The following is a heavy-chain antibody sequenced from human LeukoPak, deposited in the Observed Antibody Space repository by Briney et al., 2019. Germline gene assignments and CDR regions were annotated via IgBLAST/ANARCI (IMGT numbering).Heavy chain of an antibody. CDR1: GYTFTSYA. J-gene: IGHJ4*02. V-gene: IGHV1-3*01. Sequence: EASVKVSCKASGYTFTSYAMHWVRQAPGQRLEWMGWINAGNGNTKYSQKFQGRVTITRDTSASTAYMELSSLRSEDTAVYYCARGTPYYYDSSGYPDYWGQGTLVTVSS. CDR3: ARGTPYYYDSSGYPDY. D-gene: IGHD3-22*01. CDR2: INAGNGNT.